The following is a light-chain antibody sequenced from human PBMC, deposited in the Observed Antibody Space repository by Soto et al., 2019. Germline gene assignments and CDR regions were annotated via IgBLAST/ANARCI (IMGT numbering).Light chain of an antibody. CDR1: SSDVGSYNL. CDR2: EGS. Sequence: QSALTQPASVSGSPGHSITISCTGTSSDVGSYNLVSWYQQHPGKAPKLMIYEGSKRPSGVSNRFSGSKSGNTASLTISGLQAEHEADYYCCSYAGSSTHAVFGGGTQLTVL. J-gene: IGLJ7*01. CDR3: CSYAGSSTHAV. V-gene: IGLV2-23*01.